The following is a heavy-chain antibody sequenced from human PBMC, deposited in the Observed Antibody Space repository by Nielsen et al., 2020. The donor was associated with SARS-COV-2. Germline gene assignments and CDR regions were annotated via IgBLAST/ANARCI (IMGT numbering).Heavy chain of an antibody. Sequence: GESLKISCAASGFTFSNAWMSWVRQAPGKGLEWVGRIKSKTDGGTTDYAAPVKGRFTISRDDSKNTLYLQMNSLKTEDTAVYYCTTGIRLWFGEFSYYYGMDVWGQGTTVTVSS. CDR2: IKSKTDGGTT. J-gene: IGHJ6*01. D-gene: IGHD3-10*01. V-gene: IGHV3-15*01. CDR1: GFTFSNAW. CDR3: TTGIRLWFGEFSYYYGMDV.